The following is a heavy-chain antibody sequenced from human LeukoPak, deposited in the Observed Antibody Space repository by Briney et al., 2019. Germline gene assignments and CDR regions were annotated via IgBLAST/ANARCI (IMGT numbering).Heavy chain of an antibody. Sequence: SETLSLTCAVYGGSFSGYYWSWIRQPPGKGLEWIGEINHSRSTNYNPSLKSRVTISVDTSKNQFSLKLRSVTAADTAVYYCARGFTAYFDYWGQGTLVTVSS. CDR2: INHSRST. D-gene: IGHD3-16*01. CDR3: ARGFTAYFDY. V-gene: IGHV4-34*01. J-gene: IGHJ4*02. CDR1: GGSFSGYY.